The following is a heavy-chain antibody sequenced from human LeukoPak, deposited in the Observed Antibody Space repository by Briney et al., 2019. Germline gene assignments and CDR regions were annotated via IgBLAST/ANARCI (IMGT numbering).Heavy chain of an antibody. D-gene: IGHD3-22*01. J-gene: IGHJ4*02. CDR1: GFTFSSYA. V-gene: IGHV3-23*01. Sequence: PGGSLRLSCAASGFTFSSYAMSWVRQAPGKGLEWVSAISGSGGSTYYADSVKGRFTISRDNSKNTLYLQMNSLRAEDTAVYYCAKSRSIYDSSGSTFDYWGQGTLVTVSS. CDR2: ISGSGGST. CDR3: AKSRSIYDSSGSTFDY.